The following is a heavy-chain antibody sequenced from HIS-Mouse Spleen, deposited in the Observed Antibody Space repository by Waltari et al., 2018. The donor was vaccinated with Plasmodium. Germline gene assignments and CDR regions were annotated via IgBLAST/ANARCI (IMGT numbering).Heavy chain of an antibody. Sequence: VQLVESGGGLVQPGGSLRLSCAASGFTFSSYWMSWVRQAPGNGVEWVVVISYDGRNKYYADSVKGRLTISRDNSKNTLYLQMNSLRAEDTAVYYCAKDRRSSSWYVDYWGQGTLVTVSS. D-gene: IGHD6-13*01. CDR1: GFTFSSYW. CDR3: AKDRRSSSWYVDY. J-gene: IGHJ4*02. V-gene: IGHV3-30*18. CDR2: ISYDGRNK.